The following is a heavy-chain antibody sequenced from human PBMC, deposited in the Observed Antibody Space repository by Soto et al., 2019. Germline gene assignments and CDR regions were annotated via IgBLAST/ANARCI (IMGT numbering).Heavy chain of an antibody. D-gene: IGHD6-13*01. CDR1: GGSISSYY. CDR2: IYYSGST. J-gene: IGHJ6*02. V-gene: IGHV4-59*08. Sequence: QVQLQESGPGLVKPSETLSLTCTVSGGSISSYYWSCIRQPPGKGLEWIGYIYYSGSTNYNPSLTRRSTITVDTSKNRFSPRRSSLTAAHTAVYYSARHQSSSRFYYFCYGMDVWGQGTTVTVSS. CDR3: ARHQSSSRFYYFCYGMDV.